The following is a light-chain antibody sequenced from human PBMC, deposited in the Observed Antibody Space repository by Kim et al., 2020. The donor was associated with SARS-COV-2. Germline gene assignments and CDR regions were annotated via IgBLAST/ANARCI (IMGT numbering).Light chain of an antibody. J-gene: IGLJ3*02. CDR2: HDT. CDR1: SIGRKT. CDR3: QVWDSATDHPV. V-gene: IGLV3-21*01. Sequence: APGRTARITCGGNSIGRKTVHWYQQKPGQAPVVVIYHDTDRPSGIPERFSGSNSGNTATLIISRVEVGDEADYCCQVWDSATDHPVFGGGTQLTVL.